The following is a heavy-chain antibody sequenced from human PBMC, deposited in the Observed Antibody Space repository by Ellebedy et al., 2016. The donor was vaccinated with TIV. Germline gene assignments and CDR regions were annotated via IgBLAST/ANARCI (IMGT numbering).Heavy chain of an antibody. CDR2: IGGSGGDT. CDR1: GFTFSSYA. D-gene: IGHD5-12*01. V-gene: IGHV3-23*01. CDR3: AKGSLATSDY. Sequence: GESLKISCAASGFTFSSYAMTWVRQAPGKGREWVPTIGGSGGDTYYADSVKGRFTISRDNSKNTLYLQMNNLRAEDTAFYYCAKGSLATSDYWGQGTLVTVSS. J-gene: IGHJ4*02.